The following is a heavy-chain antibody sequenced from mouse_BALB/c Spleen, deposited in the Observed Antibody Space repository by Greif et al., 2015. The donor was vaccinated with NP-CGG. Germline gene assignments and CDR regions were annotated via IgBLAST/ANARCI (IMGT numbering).Heavy chain of an antibody. D-gene: IGHD2-3*01. Sequence: QVQLQQSGAELVKPGASVKLSCKAPGYTFTSYWMHWVKQRPGQGLEWIGEINTSNGRTNYNEKFKSKATLTVDKSSSTAYMQLSSLTSEDSAVYYCAIYDGYYYYAMDYWGQGTSVTVSS. CDR3: AIYDGYYYYAMDY. J-gene: IGHJ4*01. CDR1: GYTFTSYW. V-gene: IGHV1S81*02. CDR2: INTSNGRT.